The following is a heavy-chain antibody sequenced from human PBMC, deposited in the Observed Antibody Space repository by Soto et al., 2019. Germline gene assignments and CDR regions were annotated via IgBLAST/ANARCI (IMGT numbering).Heavy chain of an antibody. V-gene: IGHV4-59*01. J-gene: IGHJ5*02. CDR1: GGSLSSYY. CDR2: VYFSGNT. D-gene: IGHD6-25*01. CDR3: GSVRPSGYVLS. Sequence: AEPLSLTCTVSGGSLSSYYWTWIRQSPGKGLEWIGYVYFSGNTNYNPSRKSGVTISIDTSKSQLSLRLASVTAADTAFYYCGSVRPSGYVLSWGQGTLVTVSS.